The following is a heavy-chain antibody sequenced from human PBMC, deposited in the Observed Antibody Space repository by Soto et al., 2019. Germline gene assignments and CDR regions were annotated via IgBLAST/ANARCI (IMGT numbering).Heavy chain of an antibody. Sequence: QVQLQESGPGLVKPSGTLSLTCAVSSGSISSSNWWSWVRHPPGKGLEWIGESYHSGCTNYNPSLKSRVSLSVDQSKNQCYLKVSSVTAADTAVYYCARGSEYSSAYFYYYYMDVWGKGTTVTVSS. D-gene: IGHD6-6*01. CDR3: ARGSEYSSAYFYYYYMDV. CDR2: SYHSGCT. CDR1: SGSISSSNW. V-gene: IGHV4-4*02. J-gene: IGHJ6*03.